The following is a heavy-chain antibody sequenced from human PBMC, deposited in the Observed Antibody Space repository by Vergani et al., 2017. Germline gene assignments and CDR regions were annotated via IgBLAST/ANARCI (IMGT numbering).Heavy chain of an antibody. Sequence: EVQLLESGGDLVQPGGSLRLSCAAYGLVFSDYTMSWVRQAPGRGLEWVSYISSSSSTIYYADSVKGRFTISRDNAKNSLYLQMNSLRAEDTAVYYCARDLGSSWYGLSNWFDPWGQGTLVTVSS. J-gene: IGHJ5*02. D-gene: IGHD6-13*01. CDR3: ARDLGSSWYGLSNWFDP. CDR1: GLVFSDYT. V-gene: IGHV3-48*01. CDR2: ISSSSSTI.